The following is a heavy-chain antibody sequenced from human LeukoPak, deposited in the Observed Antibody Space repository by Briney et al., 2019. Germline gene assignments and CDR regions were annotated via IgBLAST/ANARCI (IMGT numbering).Heavy chain of an antibody. CDR1: GFTFSSYA. J-gene: IGHJ4*02. CDR3: AKYKLMTTVTTPDY. V-gene: IGHV3-23*01. D-gene: IGHD4-17*01. Sequence: PAGGSLRLSCAASGFTFSSYAMSWVRQAPGKGLEWVSAISGSGGSTYYADSVKGRFTISRDNSKDTLYLQMNSLRAEDTAVYYCAKYKLMTTVTTPDYWGQGTLVTVSS. CDR2: ISGSGGST.